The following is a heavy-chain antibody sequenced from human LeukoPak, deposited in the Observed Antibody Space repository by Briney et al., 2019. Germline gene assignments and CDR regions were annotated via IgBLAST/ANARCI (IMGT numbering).Heavy chain of an antibody. CDR1: GFTFSSYG. CDR3: ARSIVGAADY. CDR2: IWYDGGDK. D-gene: IGHD1-26*01. Sequence: PGRSLRLSCAVSGFTFSSYGMHWVRQAPGKGLEWVALIWYDGGDKYYADSVKGRFTISRDNSKNTLYLQMNSLRAEDTAVYYCARSIVGAADYWGQGTLVTVSS. J-gene: IGHJ4*02. V-gene: IGHV3-33*01.